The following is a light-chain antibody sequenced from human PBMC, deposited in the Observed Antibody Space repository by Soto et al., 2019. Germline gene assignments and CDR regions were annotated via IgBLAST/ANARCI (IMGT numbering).Light chain of an antibody. J-gene: IGKJ5*01. CDR3: QQYNNWPIT. CDR1: QTVGSN. V-gene: IGKV3D-15*01. Sequence: IVLTQSPYTLSVSPGDRATLSCRASQTVGSNLAWYQQKPGQAPRLLIYGASTRASDTPARFSGSGSVTEFALTISSLQSEDFAVYYCQQYNNWPITFGQGTRLEIK. CDR2: GAS.